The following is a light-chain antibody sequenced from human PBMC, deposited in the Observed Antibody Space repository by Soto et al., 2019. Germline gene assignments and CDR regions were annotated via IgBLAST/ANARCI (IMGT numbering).Light chain of an antibody. CDR2: DAS. V-gene: IGKV3-11*01. CDR1: LSVTKY. J-gene: IGKJ4*01. CDR3: QKYNNAPLT. Sequence: EIVLTQSPATLSLSPGERATLSCRASLSVTKYLAWYQQKPGQAPRLLIYDASNRATDVPPRFSGSGSGTDFTLTISSLQPEDVATYYCQKYNNAPLTFGGGTKVDNK.